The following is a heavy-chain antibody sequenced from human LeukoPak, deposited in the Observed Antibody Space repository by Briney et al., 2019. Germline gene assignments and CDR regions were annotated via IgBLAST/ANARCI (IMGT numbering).Heavy chain of an antibody. J-gene: IGHJ4*02. CDR2: LYYSGST. CDR1: GGSFSTNSNY. V-gene: IGHV4-39*01. Sequence: SETLSLTCTVSGGSFSTNSNYWGWIRQPPGKGLEWIGRLYYSGSTYYNPSLRSRVIISVDTSKNQFSLQLNSVTAADTAVYYCARHLGGSSLFDYWGQGALVTVSS. D-gene: IGHD6-13*01. CDR3: ARHLGGSSLFDY.